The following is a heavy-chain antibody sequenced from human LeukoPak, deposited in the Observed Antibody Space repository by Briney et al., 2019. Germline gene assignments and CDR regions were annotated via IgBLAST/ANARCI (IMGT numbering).Heavy chain of an antibody. CDR2: INPNSGGT. CDR1: GYTFTGYY. Sequence: ASVKVSCKASGYTFTGYYMHWERQAPGQGLEWMGWINPNSGGTNYAQKFQGWVTMTRDTSISTAYMELSRLRSDDTAVYYCARLSGRDCSGGSCYARAFDYWGQGTLVTVSS. J-gene: IGHJ4*02. CDR3: ARLSGRDCSGGSCYARAFDY. D-gene: IGHD2-15*01. V-gene: IGHV1-2*04.